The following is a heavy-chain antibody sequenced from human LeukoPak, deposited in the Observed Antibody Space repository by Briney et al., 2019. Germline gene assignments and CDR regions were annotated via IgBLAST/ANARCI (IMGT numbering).Heavy chain of an antibody. CDR2: ISGTGGST. CDR3: AKGHTDYGTGFDL. Sequence: GGSLRLSCAASGFTFSTYAMSWVRQAPGKGLESVSLISGTGGSTYYTDSVKGRFTISRDNSKNTPYLQMNSLRAEDTAVYYCAKGHTDYGTGFDLWGQGTLVTVSS. D-gene: IGHD4-17*01. V-gene: IGHV3-23*01. J-gene: IGHJ4*02. CDR1: GFTFSTYA.